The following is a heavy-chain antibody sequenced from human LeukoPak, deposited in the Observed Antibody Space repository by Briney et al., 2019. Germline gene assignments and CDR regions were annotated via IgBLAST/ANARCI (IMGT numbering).Heavy chain of an antibody. CDR2: IYTSGST. D-gene: IGHD3-9*01. J-gene: IGHJ6*03. V-gene: IGHV4-61*02. CDR3: ARGGRYFDWLYYYYYMDV. Sequence: PSQTLSLTCTVSGGSISSGSYYWSWIRQPAGKGLEWIGRIYTSGSTNYNPSLKSRVTISVDTSKNQFSLKLSSVTAADTAVYYCARGGRYFDWLYYYYYMDVWGKGTTVTVSS. CDR1: GGSISSGSYY.